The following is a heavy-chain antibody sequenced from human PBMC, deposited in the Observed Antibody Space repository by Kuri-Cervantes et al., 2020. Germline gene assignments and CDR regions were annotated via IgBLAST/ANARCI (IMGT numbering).Heavy chain of an antibody. J-gene: IGHJ4*02. CDR2: INHSGST. Sequence: ESLKISCAVYGGSFSGYYWCWIRQPPGKGLEWMGEINHSGSTNYNPSLKSRVTISVDKSKNQFSLKVTSVTAADTAVYYCASGLWANFDFWGQGTPVTVSS. CDR3: ASGLWANFDF. CDR1: GGSFSGYY. V-gene: IGHV4-34*01. D-gene: IGHD3-10*01.